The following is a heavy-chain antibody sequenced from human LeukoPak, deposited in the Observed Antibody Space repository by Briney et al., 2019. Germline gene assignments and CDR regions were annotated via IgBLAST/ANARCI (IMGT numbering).Heavy chain of an antibody. D-gene: IGHD5-24*01. CDR2: IYSHGGT. Sequence: PGGSLRLSCAVSGFSVSNNYMNWVRQAPGKGLEWVSLIYSHGGTSYADSVKGRFTISRDSSKNTLFLQMNSLRVEDTAVYYCARAGPRRDGYNSDYWGQGTLVTVSS. CDR3: ARAGPRRDGYNSDY. V-gene: IGHV3-53*01. CDR1: GFSVSNNY. J-gene: IGHJ4*02.